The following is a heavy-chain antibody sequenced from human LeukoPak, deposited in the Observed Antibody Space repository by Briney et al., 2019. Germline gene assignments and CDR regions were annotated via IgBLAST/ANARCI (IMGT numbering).Heavy chain of an antibody. V-gene: IGHV3-7*01. CDR2: IKQDGSEK. Sequence: GGSLRLSCAASGFTFSNYWMTWVRQAPGKGLELVANIKQDGSEKYYVDSVKGRFTISRDNAKNSLYLQMNSLRAEDTAVYYCARNQRRLDYWGQGTLVTVSA. CDR1: GFTFSNYW. CDR3: ARNQRRLDY. D-gene: IGHD1-14*01. J-gene: IGHJ4*02.